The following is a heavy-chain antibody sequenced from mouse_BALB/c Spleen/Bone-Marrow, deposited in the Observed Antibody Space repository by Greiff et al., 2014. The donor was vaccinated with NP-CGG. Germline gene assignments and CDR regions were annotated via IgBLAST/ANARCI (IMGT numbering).Heavy chain of an antibody. CDR1: GFNIKDTY. CDR2: IDPANGNT. Sequence: EVQLQQSGAELVKPGASVKLSCTASGFNIKDTYMHRVKQRPEQGLEWIGRIDPANGNTKYDPKFQGKATITADTSSNTAYLQLSSLTSEDTAVYYCARWLRRYYAMDYWGQGTSVTVSS. CDR3: ARWLRRYYAMDY. D-gene: IGHD2-2*01. J-gene: IGHJ4*01. V-gene: IGHV14-3*02.